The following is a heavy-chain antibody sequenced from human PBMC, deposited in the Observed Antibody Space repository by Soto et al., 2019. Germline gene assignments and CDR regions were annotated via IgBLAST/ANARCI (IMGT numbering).Heavy chain of an antibody. D-gene: IGHD6-19*01. V-gene: IGHV4-31*03. CDR1: GGSISSGGYY. CDR2: IYYSGST. Sequence: QVQLQESGPGLVKPSQTLSLTCTVSGGSISSGGYYWSWIRQHPGKGLEWIGYIYYSGSTYYNPSLTSRVTITVDTSKNQFSLKLSSVTAADTAVYYCARVPYSSGWYYFDYWGQGTLVTVSS. J-gene: IGHJ4*02. CDR3: ARVPYSSGWYYFDY.